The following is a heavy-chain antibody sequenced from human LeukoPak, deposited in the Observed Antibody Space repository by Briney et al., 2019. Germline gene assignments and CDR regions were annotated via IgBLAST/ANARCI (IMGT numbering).Heavy chain of an antibody. Sequence: SVKVSCKASGGTFSSYAISWVRQAPGQGLEWIGGIIPIFGTANYAQKFQGRVTITADESTSTAYMELSSLRSEDTAVYYCAKGGWFGELSALDYWGQGTLVTVSS. CDR2: IIPIFGTA. J-gene: IGHJ4*02. CDR1: GGTFSSYA. V-gene: IGHV1-69*13. CDR3: AKGGWFGELSALDY. D-gene: IGHD3-10*01.